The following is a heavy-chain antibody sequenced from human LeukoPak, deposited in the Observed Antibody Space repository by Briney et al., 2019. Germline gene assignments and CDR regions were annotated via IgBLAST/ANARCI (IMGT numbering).Heavy chain of an antibody. V-gene: IGHV3-30*19. CDR2: LQNHGGDI. Sequence: PGGSLRLSCAASGFTFSNYGMHWVRQAPDKGLEWVAFLQNHGGDIHYADSVEGRFTISRDNSKNTLYLQMNSLRSEDTAVYYCARPDCSSTSCYYNYWGQGTLVTVSS. D-gene: IGHD2-2*01. CDR3: ARPDCSSTSCYYNY. CDR1: GFTFSNYG. J-gene: IGHJ4*02.